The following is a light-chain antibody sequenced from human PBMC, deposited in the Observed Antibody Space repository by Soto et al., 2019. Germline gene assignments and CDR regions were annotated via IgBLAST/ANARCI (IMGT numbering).Light chain of an antibody. J-gene: IGKJ3*01. CDR1: QSVSSTY. V-gene: IGKV3-20*01. CDR2: GAS. Sequence: EVVLTQSPGTLSLSPGERATLSCRASQSVSSTYLAWYQQKPGQAPRLLIYGASNRATGIPDRFSGSGSGTDFTLTIRRLEPEDFAVYFCQQYDVSPFTFGPGNKVDVK. CDR3: QQYDVSPFT.